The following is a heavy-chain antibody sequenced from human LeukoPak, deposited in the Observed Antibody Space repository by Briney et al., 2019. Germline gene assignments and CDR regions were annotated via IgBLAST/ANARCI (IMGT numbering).Heavy chain of an antibody. CDR3: AKGDYGMDV. CDR2: ISWNSGSI. J-gene: IGHJ6*02. V-gene: IGHV3-9*01. CDR1: GFIFSTYW. Sequence: GGSLRLSCAASGFIFSTYWMTWVRQAPGKGLEWVSGISWNSGSIGYADSVKGRFTISRDNAKNSLYLQMNSLRAEDTALYYCAKGDYGMDVWGQGTTVTVSS.